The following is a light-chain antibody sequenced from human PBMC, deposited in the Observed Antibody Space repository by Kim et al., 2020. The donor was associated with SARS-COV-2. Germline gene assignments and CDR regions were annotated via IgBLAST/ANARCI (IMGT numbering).Light chain of an antibody. CDR3: QQYGSSQFT. CDR1: QSVSSSY. Sequence: SPGERAPLACRASQSVSSSYLAWYQQKPGQAPRLLIYGASSRATGIPDRFSGSGSGTDFTLTISRLEPEDFAVYYCQQYGSSQFTFGPGTQVDIK. V-gene: IGKV3-20*01. CDR2: GAS. J-gene: IGKJ3*01.